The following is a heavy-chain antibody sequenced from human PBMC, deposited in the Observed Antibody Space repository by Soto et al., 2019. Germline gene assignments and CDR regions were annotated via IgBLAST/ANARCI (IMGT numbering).Heavy chain of an antibody. V-gene: IGHV3-53*01. CDR1: GFTVSSNY. Sequence: PGGSLRLSCAASGFTVSSNYMSWVRQAPGKGLDWVSVIYSGGSTYYADSVKGRFTISRDNAKNSLYLQMNSLRAEDTAVYYCARDQLYYNDISGRPLNAFDVWGQGTMVTVSS. CDR2: IYSGGST. J-gene: IGHJ3*01. D-gene: IGHD3-22*01. CDR3: ARDQLYYNDISGRPLNAFDV.